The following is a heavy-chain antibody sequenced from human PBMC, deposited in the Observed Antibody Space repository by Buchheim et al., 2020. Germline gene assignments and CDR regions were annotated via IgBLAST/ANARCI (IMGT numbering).Heavy chain of an antibody. V-gene: IGHV4-31*03. CDR2: IYYTGAP. J-gene: IGHJ6*02. D-gene: IGHD4-11*01. CDR1: GGSINRGGYY. Sequence: QMQLQESGPGLVKPLQTLSLTCTVSGGSINRGGYYWSWIRQHSVRGLEWIGYIYYTGAPYYSTSLKSRVSISFDMSKNPFSLRVNSVTAADTAVYFCARDGYNNFGEYFAMDVWGQGT. CDR3: ARDGYNNFGEYFAMDV.